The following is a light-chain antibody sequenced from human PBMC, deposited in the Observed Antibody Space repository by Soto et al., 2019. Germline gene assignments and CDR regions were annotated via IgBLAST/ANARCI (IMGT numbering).Light chain of an antibody. CDR2: SNN. V-gene: IGLV1-44*01. Sequence: QSVLTQPPSASGTPGQRVTISCXXXXXXIGSNTVNWYQQLPGTAPKLLIYSNNQRPSGVPDRFSGSKSGTSASLAISGLQSEDEADYYCAAWDDSLNEGVFGGGTKLTVL. CDR3: AAWDDSLNEGV. J-gene: IGLJ2*01. CDR1: XXXIGSNT.